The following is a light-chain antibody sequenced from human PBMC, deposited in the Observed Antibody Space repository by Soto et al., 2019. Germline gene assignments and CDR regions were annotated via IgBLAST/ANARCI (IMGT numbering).Light chain of an antibody. J-gene: IGLJ2*01. CDR1: SHDVGGYHC. V-gene: IGLV2-11*01. CDR2: DVT. Sequence: QSALTQPRSVSGSPGQSVTISCTGGSHDVGGYHCVSWYQHHPGKAPKLILYDVTERPSGVPDRFSGSKSGNTASLTISGLQTEDEADYYCCSCAGVYTLLFGGGTKLTVL. CDR3: CSCAGVYTLL.